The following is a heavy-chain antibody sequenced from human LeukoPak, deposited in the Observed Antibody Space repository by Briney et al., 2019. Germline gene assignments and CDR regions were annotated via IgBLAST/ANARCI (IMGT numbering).Heavy chain of an antibody. Sequence: GRSLRLSCAASGFTFSSYGMHWVRQAPGKGLEWVAVIWYDGSNKYYADSVKGRFTISRDNSKNTLYLQMNSLRAEDTAVYYCARDLSVDYDFWSYFDYWGQGTLVTVSS. CDR2: IWYDGSNK. D-gene: IGHD3-3*01. CDR3: ARDLSVDYDFWSYFDY. J-gene: IGHJ4*02. V-gene: IGHV3-33*01. CDR1: GFTFSSYG.